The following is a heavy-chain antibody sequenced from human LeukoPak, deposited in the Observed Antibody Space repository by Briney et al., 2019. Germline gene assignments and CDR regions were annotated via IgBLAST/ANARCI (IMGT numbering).Heavy chain of an antibody. V-gene: IGHV4-59*08. Sequence: SETLSLTCSVSGASISSQYWTWIRQPPGKGLDCIGYIHYTGSTNYNPSLKSRVTISVDTSKNQFSLKLSSVTAADTAMYYCARHGLTYGSGSYRYFDYWGQGTLVTVSS. D-gene: IGHD3-10*01. CDR2: IHYTGST. CDR1: GASISSQY. CDR3: ARHGLTYGSGSYRYFDY. J-gene: IGHJ4*02.